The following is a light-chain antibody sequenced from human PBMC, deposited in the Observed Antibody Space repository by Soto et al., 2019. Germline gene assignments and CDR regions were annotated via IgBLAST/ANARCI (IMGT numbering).Light chain of an antibody. CDR2: DNN. Sequence: QSVLTQPPSVSAAPGQKVTISCSGSSSNIGNNYVSWYQQLPGTAPKLLIYDNNKRPSGIPDLCSGSKSGTSATLGITGLQTGDEADYYCGTCDSSLSVVVFGGGTKVTVL. V-gene: IGLV1-51*01. CDR1: SSNIGNNY. J-gene: IGLJ2*01. CDR3: GTCDSSLSVVV.